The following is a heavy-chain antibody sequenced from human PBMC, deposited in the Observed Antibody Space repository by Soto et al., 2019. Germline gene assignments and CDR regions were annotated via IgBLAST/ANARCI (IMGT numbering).Heavy chain of an antibody. CDR1: SGSISSSNW. V-gene: IGHV4-4*02. Sequence: SETLSLTCAGSSGSISSSNWWSWVRQPPGKGLEWIGEIYHSGSTNYNPSLKSRVTISVDKSKNQFSLKLSSVTAADTAVYYCARDSPSGFYFSWGQGTLVTVSS. J-gene: IGHJ5*02. CDR3: ARDSPSGFYFS. CDR2: IYHSGST. D-gene: IGHD3-10*01.